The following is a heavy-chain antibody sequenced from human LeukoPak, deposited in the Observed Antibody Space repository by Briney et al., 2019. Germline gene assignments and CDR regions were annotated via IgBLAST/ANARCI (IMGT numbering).Heavy chain of an antibody. D-gene: IGHD6-19*01. J-gene: IGHJ6*02. CDR2: IDPKSGGT. Sequence: GASVKVSCKASGYTFTDYHVHRVRQAPGQGLQWMGWIDPKSGGTNYAQKFQGRVTMTRDTSISTAYMELNRLTSDDTAIYYCARLGVGRWMVVTYYYYGMDVWGQGTTVTVSS. CDR3: ARLGVGRWMVVTYYYYGMDV. V-gene: IGHV1-2*02. CDR1: GYTFTDYH.